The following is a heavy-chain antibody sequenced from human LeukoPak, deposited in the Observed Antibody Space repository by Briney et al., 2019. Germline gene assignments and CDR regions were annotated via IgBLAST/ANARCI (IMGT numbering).Heavy chain of an antibody. J-gene: IGHJ4*02. Sequence: GRSLRLSCAASGFTFSSYAMHWVRQAPGKGLEWVAVISCDGSNKYYADSVKGRFTISRDNAKNSLYLQMNSLRAEDTAVYYCARDGDTYSFSFDYWGQGTLVTVSS. CDR2: ISCDGSNK. V-gene: IGHV3-30*04. D-gene: IGHD2-15*01. CDR1: GFTFSSYA. CDR3: ARDGDTYSFSFDY.